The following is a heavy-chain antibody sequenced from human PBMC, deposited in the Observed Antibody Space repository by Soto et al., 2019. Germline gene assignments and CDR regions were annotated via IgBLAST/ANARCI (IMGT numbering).Heavy chain of an antibody. CDR2: IKQDGSEK. Sequence: EVQLVESGGGFVQPGGSLRLSCAASGFTFSSYWMSWVRQAPGKGLEWVANIKQDGSEKYYVDSVKGRFTISRDNAKNSLYLQMNSLRAEDTAVYYCARGEGGYSYGFDYWGQGTLVTVSS. V-gene: IGHV3-7*01. CDR3: ARGEGGYSYGFDY. D-gene: IGHD5-18*01. J-gene: IGHJ4*02. CDR1: GFTFSSYW.